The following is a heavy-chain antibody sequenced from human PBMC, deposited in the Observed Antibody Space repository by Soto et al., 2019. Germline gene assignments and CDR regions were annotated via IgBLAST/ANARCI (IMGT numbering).Heavy chain of an antibody. Sequence: PSETLSLTCTVSGGSISSHYWSWIRQPPGKGLEWIGYIYYSGSTNYNPSLKSRVTISVDTSKNQFSLKLSSVTAADTAVYYCASAGHLSIAARPGNCFDFCGQGILVTVSS. J-gene: IGHJ5*01. CDR1: GGSISSHY. CDR3: ASAGHLSIAARPGNCFDF. D-gene: IGHD6-6*01. CDR2: IYYSGST. V-gene: IGHV4-59*11.